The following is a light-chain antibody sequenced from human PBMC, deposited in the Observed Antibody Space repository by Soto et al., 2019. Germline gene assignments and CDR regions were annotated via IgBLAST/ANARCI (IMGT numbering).Light chain of an antibody. V-gene: IGKV3-15*01. CDR3: HQYENWPQT. Sequence: EIMMPQSRSSLGVRPWAPPPVPCRASQSISSNLAWYQQKLGQAPRLLIYRASTRATGIPARFSGSGSGTEFTLTISSLQSEDFALYYCHQYENWPQTFGQGTKVDIK. J-gene: IGKJ1*01. CDR2: RAS. CDR1: QSISSN.